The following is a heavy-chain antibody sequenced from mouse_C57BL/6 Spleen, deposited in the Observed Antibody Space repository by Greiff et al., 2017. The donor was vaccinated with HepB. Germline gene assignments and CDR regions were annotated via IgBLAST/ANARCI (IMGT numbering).Heavy chain of an antibody. CDR1: GYTFTSYW. D-gene: IGHD1-1*01. J-gene: IGHJ2*01. CDR3: ALITTVVAKEDFDY. CDR2: IDPSDSYT. V-gene: IGHV1-59*01. Sequence: QVQLQQPGAELVRPGTSVKLSCKASGYTFTSYWMHWVKQRPGQGLEWIGVIDPSDSYTNYNQKFKGKATLTVDTSSSTAYMQLSSLTSEDSAVYYCALITTVVAKEDFDYWGQGTTLTVSS.